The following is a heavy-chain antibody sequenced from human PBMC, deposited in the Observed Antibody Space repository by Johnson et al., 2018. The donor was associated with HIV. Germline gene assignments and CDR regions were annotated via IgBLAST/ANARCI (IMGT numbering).Heavy chain of an antibody. J-gene: IGHJ3*02. CDR2: ISGGST. CDR3: AKDRTSAQSAFDI. D-gene: IGHD1-1*01. V-gene: IGHV3-53*01. CDR1: GFTVSSNY. Sequence: VQLVESGGGLIQPGGSLRLSCAASGFTVSSNYMSWVRQAPGKGLEWVSSISGGSTYYADSVKGRFTISRDNSKNTLYLQMNSLRAEDTAVYYCAKDRTSAQSAFDIWGQGTMVTVSS.